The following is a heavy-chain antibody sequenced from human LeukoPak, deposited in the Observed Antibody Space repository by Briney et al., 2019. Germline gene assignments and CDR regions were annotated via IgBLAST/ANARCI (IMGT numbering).Heavy chain of an antibody. CDR1: GFTFSSYA. J-gene: IGHJ4*02. Sequence: GGSLRLSCAASGFTFSSYAMSSVRQAPGKGPEWVSAISGSGGSTYYADSVKGRFTISRDNSKNTLYLQMNSLRAEDTAVYYCANGPNLVGARRGDFDYWGQGTLVTVSS. D-gene: IGHD1-26*01. V-gene: IGHV3-23*01. CDR3: ANGPNLVGARRGDFDY. CDR2: ISGSGGST.